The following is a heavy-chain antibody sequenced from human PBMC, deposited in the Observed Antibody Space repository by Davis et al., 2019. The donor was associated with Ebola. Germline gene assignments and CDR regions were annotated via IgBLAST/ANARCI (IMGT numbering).Heavy chain of an antibody. V-gene: IGHV3-74*01. CDR2: INSDGSST. Sequence: HTGGSLRLSCAASGFTFSSYAMHWVRQAPGKGLVWVSRINSDGSSTSYADSVKGRFTISRDNAKNTLYLQMNSLRAEDTAVYYCARPIAVAGSWFDPWGQGTLVTVSS. CDR3: ARPIAVAGSWFDP. CDR1: GFTFSSYA. J-gene: IGHJ5*02. D-gene: IGHD6-19*01.